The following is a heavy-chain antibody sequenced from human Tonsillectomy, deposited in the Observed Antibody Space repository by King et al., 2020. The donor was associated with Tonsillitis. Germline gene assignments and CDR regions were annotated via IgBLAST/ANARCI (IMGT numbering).Heavy chain of an antibody. Sequence: HVQLVESGGGLVKPGGSLRLSCAASRFTFSDYYMSWIRQAPGKGLEWVSYISSSGSTIYYADSVKGRFTISRDNAKNSLYLQMNSLRAEDTAVYYCARDREFSCSSTSCYDGDYNYYYMDVWGKGTTVTVSS. CDR3: ARDREFSCSSTSCYDGDYNYYYMDV. CDR1: RFTFSDYY. V-gene: IGHV3-11*01. D-gene: IGHD2-2*01. CDR2: ISSSGSTI. J-gene: IGHJ6*03.